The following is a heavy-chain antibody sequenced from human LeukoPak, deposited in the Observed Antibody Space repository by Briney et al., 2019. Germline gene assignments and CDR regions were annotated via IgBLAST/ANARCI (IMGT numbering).Heavy chain of an antibody. Sequence: SETLSLTCAVYGGSFSGYYWSLIRQPPGKGLEWIGEINHSGSTNYNPSLKSRVTISVDTSKNQFSLKLSSVTAADTAVYYCARGPHGWFDPWGQGTLVTVSS. CDR2: INHSGST. J-gene: IGHJ5*02. V-gene: IGHV4-34*01. CDR3: ARGPHGWFDP. CDR1: GGSFSGYY.